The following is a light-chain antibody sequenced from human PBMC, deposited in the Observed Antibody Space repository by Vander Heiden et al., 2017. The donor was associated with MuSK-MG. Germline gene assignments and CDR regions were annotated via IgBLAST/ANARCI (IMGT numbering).Light chain of an antibody. V-gene: IGLV1-44*01. Sequence: QSVLTQPPSASGTPGQRFYISCSGSSSNIGSDTVNWYQQLPGTAPKLLIYNNNQRPAGVPDRFAGSKSGNAASLCISRLQSEDEADYYCAAWDDSLNGRVFGTGTKVTVL. CDR1: SSNIGSDT. J-gene: IGLJ1*01. CDR3: AAWDDSLNGRV. CDR2: NNN.